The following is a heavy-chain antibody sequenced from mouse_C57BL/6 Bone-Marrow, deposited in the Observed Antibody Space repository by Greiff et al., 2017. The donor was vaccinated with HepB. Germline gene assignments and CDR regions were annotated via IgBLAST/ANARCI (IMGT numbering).Heavy chain of an antibody. CDR1: GYTFTSYW. Sequence: EVQLVESGTVLARPGASVKMSCKTSGYTFTSYWMHWVKQRPGQGLEWIGAIYPGNSDTSYNQKFKGKAKLTAVTSASTAYMELSSLTNEDSAVYYCTRSPITTVVAAYYFDYWGQGTTLTVSS. D-gene: IGHD1-1*01. CDR3: TRSPITTVVAAYYFDY. V-gene: IGHV1-5*01. CDR2: IYPGNSDT. J-gene: IGHJ2*01.